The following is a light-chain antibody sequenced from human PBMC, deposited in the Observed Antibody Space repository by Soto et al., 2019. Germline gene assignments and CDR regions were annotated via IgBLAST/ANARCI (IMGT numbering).Light chain of an antibody. Sequence: QSVLTQPASVSGSPGQSITISCTGTSNDVGGHDYVSWYQQHPGKAPKLIIYEVSHRPSGVSDRFSGSKSGNTASLTISGLQAEDEGDYYCSSYISSSTLPFVFGTGTKLTVL. V-gene: IGLV2-14*01. CDR2: EVS. CDR3: SSYISSSTLPFV. CDR1: SNDVGGHDY. J-gene: IGLJ1*01.